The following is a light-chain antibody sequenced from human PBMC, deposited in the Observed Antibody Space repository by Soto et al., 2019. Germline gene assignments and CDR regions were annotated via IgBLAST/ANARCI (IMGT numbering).Light chain of an antibody. V-gene: IGLV2-14*03. CDR3: SSYTSSGTLWV. CDR2: DVS. J-gene: IGLJ3*02. Sequence: QSVLTQPASVSGSPGQSITISCTGTSSDVGGYNYVSWYQHHPGKAPKLMIFDVSNRPSGVSNRFSGSKSGNTASLTISGLQAEDEADYYCSSYTSSGTLWVFGGGTKVTVL. CDR1: SSDVGGYNY.